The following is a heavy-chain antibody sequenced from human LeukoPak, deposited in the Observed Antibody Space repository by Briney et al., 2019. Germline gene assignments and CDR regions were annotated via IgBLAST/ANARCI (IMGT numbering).Heavy chain of an antibody. CDR1: GYTFTGYY. V-gene: IGHV1-2*02. D-gene: IGHD2-2*03. J-gene: IGHJ4*02. Sequence: GASVNVSCKASGYTFTGYYMHWVRQAPGQGLEWMGWINPNSGGTNYAQKFQGRVTMTRDTSISTAYMELSRLRSDDTAVYYCARVGYCSDTSCSSYYFDYWGQGTLVTVSS. CDR3: ARVGYCSDTSCSSYYFDY. CDR2: INPNSGGT.